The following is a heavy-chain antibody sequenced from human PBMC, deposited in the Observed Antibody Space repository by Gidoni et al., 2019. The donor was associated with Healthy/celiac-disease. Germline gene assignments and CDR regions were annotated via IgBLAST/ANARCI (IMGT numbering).Heavy chain of an antibody. V-gene: IGHV4-34*01. CDR1: GESFSGYY. CDR3: ARGGRITMIPN. J-gene: IGHJ3*01. Sequence: QVQLQQWGAGLLKPSETLSLTCAVYGESFSGYYWSWIRQPPGKGLEWIGEIIHSGSTNYNPSLKSRVTISVDMSKNQFSLKLTSVTAADTAVYYCARGGRITMIPNWGQGTMVTVSS. CDR2: IIHSGST. D-gene: IGHD3-22*01.